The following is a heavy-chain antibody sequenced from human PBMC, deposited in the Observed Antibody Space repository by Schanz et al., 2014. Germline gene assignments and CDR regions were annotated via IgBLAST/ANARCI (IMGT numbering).Heavy chain of an antibody. J-gene: IGHJ3*02. CDR3: AKCIGWYGRCAFDI. V-gene: IGHV3-66*01. D-gene: IGHD6-19*01. Sequence: VQLVESGGGLVKPGGSLRLSCAASGFTFSSYGMNWVRQAPGKGLEWVAVIYSGGSTFYTDSVKGRFTISRDNSKNTLYLQMNSLIAEDTAVYYCAKCIGWYGRCAFDIWGQGTMVTVSS. CDR2: IYSGGST. CDR1: GFTFSSYG.